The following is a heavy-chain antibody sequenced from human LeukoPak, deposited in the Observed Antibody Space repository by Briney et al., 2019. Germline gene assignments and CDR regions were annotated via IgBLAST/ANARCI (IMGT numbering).Heavy chain of an antibody. CDR1: GGSFSGYY. J-gene: IGHJ4*02. CDR3: AKDKAAYYYDSSGYYFDY. V-gene: IGHV4-34*01. CDR2: INHSGST. D-gene: IGHD3-22*01. Sequence: PSETLSLTCAVYGGSFSGYYWSWIRQPPGKGLEWIGEINHSGSTNYNPSLKSRVTISVDTSKDQFSLKLSSVTAADTAVYYCAKDKAAYYYDSSGYYFDYWGQGTLVTVSS.